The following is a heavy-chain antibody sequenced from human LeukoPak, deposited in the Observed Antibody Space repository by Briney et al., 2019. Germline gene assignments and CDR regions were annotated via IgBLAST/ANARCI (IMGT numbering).Heavy chain of an antibody. D-gene: IGHD2-2*01. Sequence: SQTLSLTCTVSGGSISSGDYYWSWIRQPPGKGLECIGYIYYSGSTYCNPSLKSRVTISVDTSKNQFSLKLSSVTAADTAVYYCARSDCSSTSCYNGNWYFDLWGRGTLVTVSS. J-gene: IGHJ2*01. CDR2: IYYSGST. CDR3: ARSDCSSTSCYNGNWYFDL. V-gene: IGHV4-30-4*01. CDR1: GGSISSGDYY.